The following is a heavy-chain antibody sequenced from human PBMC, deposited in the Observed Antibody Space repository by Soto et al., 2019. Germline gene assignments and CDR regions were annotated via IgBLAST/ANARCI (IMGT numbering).Heavy chain of an antibody. D-gene: IGHD3-22*01. J-gene: IGHJ4*02. V-gene: IGHV5-51*01. CDR3: ARVYYYDSSGVQFVF. CDR1: VGKVTRYW. Sequence: PVDSLQISGKGRVGKVTRYWSAPDRHKQGKALEWMGIIYPGDSDTRYSPSFQGQVTISADKSISTAYLQWSSLKASDTAMYYCARVYYYDSSGVQFVFWGQRT. CDR2: IYPGDSDT.